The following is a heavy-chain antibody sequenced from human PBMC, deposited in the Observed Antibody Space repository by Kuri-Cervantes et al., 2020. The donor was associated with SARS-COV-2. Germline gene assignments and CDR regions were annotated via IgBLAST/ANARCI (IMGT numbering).Heavy chain of an antibody. J-gene: IGHJ6*03. Sequence: GESLKISCKGSGYNVTSYWIGWVRQMSGKGLEWMGIIYPGDSDTRYSPSFQGQVTISADKSISTAYLQWSSLKASDTAMHYCARHLTGSYWYYYYMDVWGKGTTVTVSS. CDR3: ARHLTGSYWYYYYMDV. V-gene: IGHV5-51*01. CDR2: IYPGDSDT. CDR1: GYNVTSYW. D-gene: IGHD2-8*02.